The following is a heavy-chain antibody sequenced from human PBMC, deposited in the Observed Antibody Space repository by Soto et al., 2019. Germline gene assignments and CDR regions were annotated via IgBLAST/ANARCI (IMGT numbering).Heavy chain of an antibody. CDR2: IYPGDSDT. Sequence: GESLKISCKASGYNFASYWIAWVRQMPGKGLEWMGIIYPGDSDTRYSPSFQGQVTISADKSISTAYLQWSSLKASDTAMYYCATKADNSDNWFDPWGQGTLVTVSS. V-gene: IGHV5-51*01. D-gene: IGHD6-13*01. CDR3: ATKADNSDNWFDP. CDR1: GYNFASYW. J-gene: IGHJ5*02.